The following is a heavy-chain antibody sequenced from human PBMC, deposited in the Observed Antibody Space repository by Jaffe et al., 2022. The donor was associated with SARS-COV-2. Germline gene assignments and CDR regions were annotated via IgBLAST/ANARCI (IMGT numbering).Heavy chain of an antibody. V-gene: IGHV4-39*01. CDR3: AAYDGRRRGPALHV. CDR1: GDSISSWIYY. D-gene: IGHD3-16*01. J-gene: IGHJ3*01. CDR2: IHYSGNT. Sequence: QLHLQESGPGLVMPSETLSLTCSVTGDSISSWIYYWAWFRQPPGRVLEWLGTIHYSGNTYYNPSLKSRVTVSTDTSKNQFSLKLASMTAADTSLYYCAAYDGRRRGPALHVWGQGAVVTVSS.